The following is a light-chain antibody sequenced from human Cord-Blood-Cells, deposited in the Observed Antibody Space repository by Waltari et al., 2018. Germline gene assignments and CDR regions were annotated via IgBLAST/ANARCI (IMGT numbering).Light chain of an antibody. Sequence: QSVLTQPPSASGPPGQRVTIPCSGRTPNTGSNTVNWYQQLPGTAPKLLIYSNNQRPSGVPDRFSGSKSGTSASLAISGLQSEDEADYYCAAWDDSLNGWVFGGGTKLTVL. CDR1: TPNTGSNT. CDR3: AAWDDSLNGWV. CDR2: SNN. J-gene: IGLJ3*02. V-gene: IGLV1-44*01.